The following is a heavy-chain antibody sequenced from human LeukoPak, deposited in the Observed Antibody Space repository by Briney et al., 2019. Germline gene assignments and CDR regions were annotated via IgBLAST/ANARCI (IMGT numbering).Heavy chain of an antibody. D-gene: IGHD2-21*02. CDR2: MYYTGST. Sequence: KPSETLSLTCTVSGGSIRSYAWTWIGQPPGKGLEWIGYMYYTGSTKYNPSLKSRVSISVDTSKNQFSLTLTSVTAADTAVYYCAAVVVSGTPYFDYWGQGTLVTVSS. V-gene: IGHV4-59*03. CDR3: AAVVVSGTPYFDY. CDR1: GGSIRSYA. J-gene: IGHJ4*02.